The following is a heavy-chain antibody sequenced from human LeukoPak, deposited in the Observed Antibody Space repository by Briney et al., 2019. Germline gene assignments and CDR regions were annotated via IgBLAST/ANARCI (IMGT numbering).Heavy chain of an antibody. V-gene: IGHV3-64*01. CDR1: GFTFSSYA. J-gene: IGHJ3*02. D-gene: IGHD6-19*01. CDR2: ISSNGGST. CDR3: ARADARGYSSSYDAFDI. Sequence: PGGSLRLSCAASGFTFSSYAMHWVRQAPGKGLEYVSAISSNGGSTYYANSVKGRFTISRDNSKNTLYLQMGSLRAEDMAVYYCARADARGYSSSYDAFDIWGQGPMVTVSS.